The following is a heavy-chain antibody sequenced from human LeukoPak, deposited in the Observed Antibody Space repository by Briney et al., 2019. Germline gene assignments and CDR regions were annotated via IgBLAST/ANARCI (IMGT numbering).Heavy chain of an antibody. Sequence: GGSLRLSCAASGFTFSSYAMSWVRQAPGKGLEWVSAISGSGGSTYYADSVKGRFTISRDNSKNTLYLQMNSLRAEDTAVYYCAKESCSSTSSYLGYYYYGMDVWGQGTTVTVSS. J-gene: IGHJ6*02. CDR2: ISGSGGST. V-gene: IGHV3-23*01. D-gene: IGHD2-2*01. CDR3: AKESCSSTSSYLGYYYYGMDV. CDR1: GFTFSSYA.